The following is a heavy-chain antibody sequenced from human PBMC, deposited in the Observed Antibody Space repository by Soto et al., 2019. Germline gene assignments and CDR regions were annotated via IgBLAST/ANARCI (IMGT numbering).Heavy chain of an antibody. CDR3: AEDSGSYYDYYYGMDV. CDR2: IIPIFGTA. D-gene: IGHD1-26*01. V-gene: IGHV1-69*13. J-gene: IGHJ6*02. CDR1: GGTFISCA. Sequence: SVKVSCKAAGGTFISCAISWVRQAPGQGLECMGGIIPIFGTANYAQKFQGRVTITADESTSTAYMELSSLRSEDTAVYYCAEDSGSYYDYYYGMDVWGQGTTVTVSS.